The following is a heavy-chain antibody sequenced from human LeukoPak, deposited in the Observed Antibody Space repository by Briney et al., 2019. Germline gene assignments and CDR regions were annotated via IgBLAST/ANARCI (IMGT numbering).Heavy chain of an antibody. CDR1: GFTFTNYW. Sequence: GGSLRLSCAASGFTFTNYWMAWVRQAPGKGLEWVANIKGDGSDKNLVDSVKGRFTISRDNAKNSVYLEMNNLRAEDTAVYYCARSSPPVTYYYGSGPLGGWFDPWGQGTLVTVSS. J-gene: IGHJ5*02. V-gene: IGHV3-7*03. CDR3: ARSSPPVTYYYGSGPLGGWFDP. D-gene: IGHD3-10*01. CDR2: IKGDGSDK.